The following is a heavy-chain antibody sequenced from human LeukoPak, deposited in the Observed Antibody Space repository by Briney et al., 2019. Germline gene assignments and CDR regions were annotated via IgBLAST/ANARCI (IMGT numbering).Heavy chain of an antibody. Sequence: GGSPRPSCAASGFTFSSYSMNWVRQAPGKGLEWVSSISSSSSYIYYADSVKGRFTISRDNAKNSLYLQMNSLRAEDTAVYYCARVPDYYDSSGHHFYGMDVRGQGTTVTVSS. CDR3: ARVPDYYDSSGHHFYGMDV. V-gene: IGHV3-21*01. D-gene: IGHD3-22*01. CDR2: ISSSSSYI. CDR1: GFTFSSYS. J-gene: IGHJ6*02.